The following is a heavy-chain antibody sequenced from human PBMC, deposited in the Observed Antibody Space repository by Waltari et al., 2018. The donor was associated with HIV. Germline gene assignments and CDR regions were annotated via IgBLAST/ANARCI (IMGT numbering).Heavy chain of an antibody. J-gene: IGHJ6*02. V-gene: IGHV3-30*01. Sequence: QVQLVESGGGVVQPGRSLRLSCAASGFTFNTYAMYWVRQAPGKGLECVAVISYDGSNKYYADSVKGRFTISRDNSKNTLYLQMNSLRAEDTAVYYCARDSSGYYYVVYGMDVWGQGTTVTVSS. CDR1: GFTFNTYA. CDR2: ISYDGSNK. D-gene: IGHD3-22*01. CDR3: ARDSSGYYYVVYGMDV.